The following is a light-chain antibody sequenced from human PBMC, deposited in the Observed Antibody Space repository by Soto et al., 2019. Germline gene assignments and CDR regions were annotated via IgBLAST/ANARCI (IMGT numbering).Light chain of an antibody. CDR1: QSISSRH. Sequence: EIDVTQSPGTLSLSPGERATLSCRTSQSISSRHLAWYQQRPGQAPRLLIYDSSNRATGIPARFSGSGSGTDFTLTISSLEPEDFAVYYCQQRSNWPRTFGQGTKVDIK. CDR2: DSS. J-gene: IGKJ1*01. CDR3: QQRSNWPRT. V-gene: IGKV3-11*01.